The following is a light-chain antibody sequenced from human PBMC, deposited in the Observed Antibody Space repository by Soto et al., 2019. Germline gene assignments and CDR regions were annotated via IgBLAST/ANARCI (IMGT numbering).Light chain of an antibody. CDR3: QQLNNFPRT. CDR1: QGISSY. Sequence: DIQLTQSPSFLSASVGDRVTITCRASQGISSYLAWYQQRPGKAPKLLMYGASTLQSGVPSRFSGSDSGTTSTPTNNNLQPEDLATYYCQQLNNFPRTFGQGTKVE. V-gene: IGKV1-9*01. J-gene: IGKJ1*01. CDR2: GAS.